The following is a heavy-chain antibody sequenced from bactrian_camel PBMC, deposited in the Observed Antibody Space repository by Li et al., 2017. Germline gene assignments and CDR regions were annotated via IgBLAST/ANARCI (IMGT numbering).Heavy chain of an antibody. V-gene: IGHV3S26*01. CDR1: GYTYTSVC. CDR3: VVDYEFCSPTQCRKRPT. D-gene: IGHD3*01. Sequence: HVQLVESGGGSVQAGGSLRLSCAASGYTYTSVCMGWVRQAPGKEREGVAAIGQHGDTSYADSVKGRFTISRDNTRNTLYLQMNSLKPEDTAMYYCVVDYEFCSPTQCRKRPTGARGPRSPSP. J-gene: IGHJ4*01. CDR2: IGQHGDT.